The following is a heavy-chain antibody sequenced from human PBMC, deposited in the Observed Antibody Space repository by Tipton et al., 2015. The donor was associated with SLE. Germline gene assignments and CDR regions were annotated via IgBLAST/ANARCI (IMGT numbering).Heavy chain of an antibody. CDR1: GGSISSYY. D-gene: IGHD5-24*01. CDR3: GRARVGMGYVFDI. CDR2: FFNGGRS. J-gene: IGHJ3*02. V-gene: IGHV4-4*08. Sequence: TLSLTCTVSGGSISSYYWSWIRQPPGKGLEWIGHFFNGGRSSSSPSLRSRLTISADTSKNQFSLRLTSVTAADTALYYCGRARVGMGYVFDIWGQGTMVTVSS.